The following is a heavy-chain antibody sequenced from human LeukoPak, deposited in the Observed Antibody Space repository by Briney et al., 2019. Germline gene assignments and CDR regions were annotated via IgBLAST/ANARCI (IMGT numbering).Heavy chain of an antibody. J-gene: IGHJ4*02. V-gene: IGHV3-9*01. CDR3: AKSITTDGAPDY. CDR2: ISRNSGSI. Sequence: PGGSLRLSCAASGFTFDDYAMHWVRQAPGKGLEWVSGISRNSGSIDYADSVKGRFTISRDNAKNSLYLQMNSLRAEDTALYYCAKSITTDGAPDYWGQGTLVTVSS. CDR1: GFTFDDYA. D-gene: IGHD4-11*01.